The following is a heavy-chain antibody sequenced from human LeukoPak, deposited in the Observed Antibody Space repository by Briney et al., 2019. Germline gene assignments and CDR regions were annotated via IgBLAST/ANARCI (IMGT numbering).Heavy chain of an antibody. CDR1: GGSISSSGYY. V-gene: IGHV4-39*01. CDR2: IYYSGST. D-gene: IGHD1-26*01. CDR3: ARHEYSGSYYGLSWFGP. J-gene: IGHJ5*02. Sequence: SETLSLTCTVSGGSISSSGYYWGWVRQPPGKGLEWIASIYYSGSTYYNPSLKSRVTISVDTSKNQLSLKLSSLTAADTAVYYCARHEYSGSYYGLSWFGPWGQGTLVTVSS.